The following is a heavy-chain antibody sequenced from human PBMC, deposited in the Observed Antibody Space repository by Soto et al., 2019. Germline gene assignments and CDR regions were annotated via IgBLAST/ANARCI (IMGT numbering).Heavy chain of an antibody. J-gene: IGHJ4*02. CDR1: GFTFSSYA. Sequence: GGSLRLSCAASGFTFSSYAMHWVRQAPGKGLEWVAVISYDGSNKYYADSVKGRFTISRDNSKNTLYLQMNSLRAEDTAVYYCARGSGSGSYDYWGQGTLVTVSS. CDR3: ARGSGSGSYDY. D-gene: IGHD3-10*01. V-gene: IGHV3-30*04. CDR2: ISYDGSNK.